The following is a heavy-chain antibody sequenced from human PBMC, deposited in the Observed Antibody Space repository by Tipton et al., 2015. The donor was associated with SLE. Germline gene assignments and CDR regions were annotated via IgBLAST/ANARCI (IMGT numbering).Heavy chain of an antibody. D-gene: IGHD6-13*01. J-gene: IGHJ4*02. V-gene: IGHV4-59*01. CDR2: IYYSGST. CDR3: AREPRAAAGIGGDY. Sequence: TLSLTCTVSGGSISSYYWSWIRQPPGKGLEWIGYIYYSGSTNYNPSLKSRVTISVDTSKNQFSLKLSSVTAADTAVYYCAREPRAAAGIGGDYWGQGTLVTVSS. CDR1: GGSISSYY.